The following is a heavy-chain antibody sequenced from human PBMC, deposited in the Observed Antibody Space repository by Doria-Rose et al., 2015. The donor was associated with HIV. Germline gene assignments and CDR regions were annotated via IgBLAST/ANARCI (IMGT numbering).Heavy chain of an antibody. CDR1: GFIFTTPT. Sequence: GLFCAASGFIFTTPTMHWVRQAPGKGLEWVAVISSDGSDKYYADSVKGRFIISRDNSNNTLYLQMNSLRAEDTALYYCARDRPTYSSSPLDFCGKGTLVTVSS. CDR3: ARDRPTYSSSPLDF. J-gene: IGHJ4*02. D-gene: IGHD6-6*01. V-gene: IGHV3-30*03. CDR2: ISSDGSDK.